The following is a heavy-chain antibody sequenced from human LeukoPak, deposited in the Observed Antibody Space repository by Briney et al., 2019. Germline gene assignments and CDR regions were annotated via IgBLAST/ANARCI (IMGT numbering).Heavy chain of an antibody. CDR2: IIPIFGTA. V-gene: IGHV1-69*13. Sequence: GASVKVSCKDSGGTFSSYALSWVRQAPGQGLEWMGGIIPIFGTANYAQKFQGRVTITADESTSTAYMELSSLRSEDTAVYYCARGPTMVLYYFDYWGQGTLVTVSS. CDR3: ARGPTMVLYYFDY. J-gene: IGHJ4*02. D-gene: IGHD3-10*01. CDR1: GGTFSSYA.